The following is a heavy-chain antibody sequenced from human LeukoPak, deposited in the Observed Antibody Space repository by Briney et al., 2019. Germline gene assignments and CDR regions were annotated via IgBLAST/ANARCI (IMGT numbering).Heavy chain of an antibody. J-gene: IGHJ4*02. CDR1: GFTFSSYG. CDR3: ATPPRPGNSRNFGYFDY. D-gene: IGHD6-13*01. V-gene: IGHV3-30*03. Sequence: PGGSLRLSCAASGFTFSSYGMHWVRQAPGKGLEWVAVISYDGSNKYYADSVKGRFTNSRDNSKNTLYLQMNSLRAEDTAVYYCATPPRPGNSRNFGYFDYWGQGTLVTVSS. CDR2: ISYDGSNK.